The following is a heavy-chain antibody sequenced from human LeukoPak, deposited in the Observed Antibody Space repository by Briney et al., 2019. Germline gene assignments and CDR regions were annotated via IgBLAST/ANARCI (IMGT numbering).Heavy chain of an antibody. CDR2: ISSSSSYI. Sequence: KPGGSLRLSCAASGFTFSSYAMNWVRQAPGKGLEWVSSISSSSSYIYYADSVKGRFTISRDNAKNSLYLQMNSLRAEDTAVYYCARDSYYDSSGYYETYYFDYWGQGTLVTVSS. V-gene: IGHV3-21*01. CDR3: ARDSYYDSSGYYETYYFDY. CDR1: GFTFSSYA. J-gene: IGHJ4*02. D-gene: IGHD3-22*01.